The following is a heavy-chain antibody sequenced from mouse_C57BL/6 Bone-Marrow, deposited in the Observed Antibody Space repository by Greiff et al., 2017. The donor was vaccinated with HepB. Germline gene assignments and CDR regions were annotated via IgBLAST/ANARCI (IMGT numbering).Heavy chain of an antibody. J-gene: IGHJ4*01. CDR2: IYPRSGNT. CDR3: AIEENEDGSYAMDY. V-gene: IGHV1-81*01. CDR1: GYTFTDYG. Sequence: VQLQQSGAELARPGASVKLSCKASGYTFTDYGISWVKQRTGKGLEWIGEIYPRSGNTYYNETFKGKATLTADKSSSTAYMELRSLTSEDSAVYYCAIEENEDGSYAMDYWGQGTSVTVSS.